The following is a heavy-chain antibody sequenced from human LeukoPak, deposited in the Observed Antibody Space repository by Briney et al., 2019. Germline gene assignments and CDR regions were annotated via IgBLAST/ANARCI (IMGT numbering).Heavy chain of an antibody. CDR2: ISSSSSTI. CDR3: VRGEWNDVGIGVLHYFDY. Sequence: PGGSLRLSCAASGFTFSTYSMNWVRQAPGKGLEWVSYISSSSSTIYYADSVKGRFTISRDNAKNSMYLQMNSLRAEDTAVYYCVRGEWNDVGIGVLHYFDYWGQGTLVTVSS. J-gene: IGHJ4*02. V-gene: IGHV3-48*01. D-gene: IGHD1-1*01. CDR1: GFTFSTYS.